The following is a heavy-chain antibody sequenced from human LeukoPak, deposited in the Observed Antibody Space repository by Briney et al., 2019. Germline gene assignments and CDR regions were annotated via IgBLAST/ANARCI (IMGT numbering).Heavy chain of an antibody. V-gene: IGHV3-33*01. Sequence: GGSLRLSGAASGFTFSSYGMHWVRQAPGKGLEWVAVIWYDGSNKYYADSVKGRFTISRDNSKNTLYLQMNSLRAEDTAVYYCARAEYPFDAFDIWGQGTMVTVSS. J-gene: IGHJ3*02. D-gene: IGHD6-6*01. CDR1: GFTFSSYG. CDR2: IWYDGSNK. CDR3: ARAEYPFDAFDI.